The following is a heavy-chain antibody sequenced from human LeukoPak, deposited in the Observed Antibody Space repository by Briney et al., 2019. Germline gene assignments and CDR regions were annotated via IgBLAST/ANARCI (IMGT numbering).Heavy chain of an antibody. CDR3: ARDLPGWLQLIDRFDY. J-gene: IGHJ4*02. Sequence: PGGSLRLSCAASGFTFSSCRMNWVRQAPGKGLEWVATIKQSESERSYVDSVNGRFTISRDNAKNSLYLQMNSLRAEDTAVYYCARDLPGWLQLIDRFDYWGQGTLVTVSS. CDR1: GFTFSSCR. V-gene: IGHV3-7*01. CDR2: IKQSESER. D-gene: IGHD5-24*01.